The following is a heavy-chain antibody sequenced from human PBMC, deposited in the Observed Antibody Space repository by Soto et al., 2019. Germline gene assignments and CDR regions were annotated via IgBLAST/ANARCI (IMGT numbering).Heavy chain of an antibody. CDR1: GFAFNTYE. J-gene: IGHJ4*02. D-gene: IGHD2-21*02. CDR3: AREDLNCGGDCFSL. Sequence: VQLVESGGDLVQPGGSLRLSCAASGFAFNTYEMNWVRQAPGKGLEWISYIGVSGSPIYYADSVRGRFTVSRDSAKNSLYLQMDSLRAEDTALYYCAREDLNCGGDCFSLWGQGTVVTVSS. V-gene: IGHV3-48*03. CDR2: IGVSGSPI.